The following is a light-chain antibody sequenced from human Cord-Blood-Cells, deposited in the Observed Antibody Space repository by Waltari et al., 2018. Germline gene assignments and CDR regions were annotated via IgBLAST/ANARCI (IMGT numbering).Light chain of an antibody. CDR3: KQALQTLS. J-gene: IGKJ5*01. CDR1: QSLLHSNGYNY. Sequence: EIAMTQSPLSLPVTPGEPASISCRSSQSLLHSNGYNYLDWYLQKRGQPPQLLIYLGSDLASGVPDRFSGSESVTDFTLKISSLEADDVEGYYCKQALQTLSFGQCTRLEIK. CDR2: LGS. V-gene: IGKV2-28*01.